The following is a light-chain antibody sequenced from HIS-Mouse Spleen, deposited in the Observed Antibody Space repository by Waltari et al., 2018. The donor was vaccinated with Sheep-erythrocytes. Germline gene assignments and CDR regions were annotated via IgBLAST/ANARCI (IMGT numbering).Light chain of an antibody. CDR2: DAS. CDR1: QGISSA. CDR3: QQFNNYPRT. J-gene: IGKJ1*01. V-gene: IGKV1D-13*01. Sequence: AIQLTQSPSSLSASVGDRVTITCRASQGISSALAWYQQKPGKAPKLLIYDASSLESGVPSKVSGSGSGTDFTITISSLQPEDFATYYCQQFNNYPRTVGQGTKVEIK.